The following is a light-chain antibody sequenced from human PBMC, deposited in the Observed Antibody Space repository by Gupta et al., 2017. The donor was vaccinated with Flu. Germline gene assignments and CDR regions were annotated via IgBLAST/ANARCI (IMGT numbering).Light chain of an antibody. CDR1: QSVRNF. Sequence: LTQPPATLSWSPGERAPLSCRASQSVRNFLAGEQQKPGQSPRLLIYVGFNRATGIKDRFXGSXSGTDFXRPSSSMESEDFEGYDGQLSFAFGXGTKVEI. V-gene: IGKV3-11*01. CDR2: VGF. CDR3: QLSFA. J-gene: IGKJ4*01.